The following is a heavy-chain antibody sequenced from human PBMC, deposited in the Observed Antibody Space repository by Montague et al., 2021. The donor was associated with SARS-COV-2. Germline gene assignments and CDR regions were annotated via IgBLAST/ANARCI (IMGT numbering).Heavy chain of an antibody. CDR3: ARDIWEPEVRSRGWFDP. D-gene: IGHD1-26*01. V-gene: IGHV4-4*02. J-gene: IGHJ5*02. CDR2: ISLGGHT. Sequence: SETLSLTCGVSRGSISDNNWWSWVRQSPETGLEWIGEISLGGHTDYNPSLKSRVTTSLDKSKNQFSLTLTSVTAADTAVYYCARDIWEPEVRSRGWFDPWGQGILVTVSS. CDR1: RGSISDNNW.